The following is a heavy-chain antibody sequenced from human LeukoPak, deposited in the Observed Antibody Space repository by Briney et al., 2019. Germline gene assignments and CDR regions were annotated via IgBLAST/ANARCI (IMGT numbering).Heavy chain of an antibody. J-gene: IGHJ2*01. CDR1: GFTFSSYW. V-gene: IGHV3-74*01. D-gene: IGHD3-16*01. CDR2: INGDGSTT. CDR3: ARVSIGAWYFDL. Sequence: GGSLRLSCAASGFTFSSYWMHWVRHSPGKGLAWVSRINGDGSTTTYADSVTGRFTISRDNAKNTQYLQMNRLGAEDTAVYYCARVSIGAWYFDLWGRGTLVTVSS.